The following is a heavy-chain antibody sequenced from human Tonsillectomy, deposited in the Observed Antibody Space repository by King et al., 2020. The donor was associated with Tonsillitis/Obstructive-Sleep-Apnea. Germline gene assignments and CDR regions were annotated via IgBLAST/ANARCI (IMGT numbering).Heavy chain of an antibody. CDR3: VRDDKDGRHLDY. V-gene: IGHV1-46*01. CDR2: INPSDNIT. D-gene: IGHD2-15*01. CDR1: GYTFTANY. J-gene: IGHJ4*02. Sequence: VQLVQSGAEVKKPGASVKVSCKASGYTFTANYIHWVRQAPGQGLEWLGIINPSDNITTYAQRFQGRVTMTSDTSTSTVNLELSSLRSYDTAVYYCVRDDKDGRHLDYWGQGSLVTVSS.